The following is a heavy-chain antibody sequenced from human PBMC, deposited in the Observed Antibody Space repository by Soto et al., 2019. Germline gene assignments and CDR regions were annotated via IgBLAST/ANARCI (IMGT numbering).Heavy chain of an antibody. CDR3: ARADTGYSSSWSPSTGTHYYYYYMDV. CDR1: GGSISSYY. D-gene: IGHD6-13*01. CDR2: IYYSGST. Sequence: SETLSLTCTVSGGSISSYYWSWIRQPQGKGLEWIGYIYYSGSTNYNPSLKSRVTISVDTSKNQFSLKLSSVTAADTAVYYCARADTGYSSSWSPSTGTHYYYYYMDVWGKGTTVTVSS. J-gene: IGHJ6*03. V-gene: IGHV4-59*01.